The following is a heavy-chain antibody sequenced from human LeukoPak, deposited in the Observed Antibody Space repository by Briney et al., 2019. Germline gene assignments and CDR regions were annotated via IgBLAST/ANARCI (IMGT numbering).Heavy chain of an antibody. V-gene: IGHV4-34*01. CDR2: INHSGST. CDR3: ARSNWNYFRY. CDR1: GGSISSYY. Sequence: SETLSLTCTVSGGSISSYYWSWIRQPPGKGLEWIGEINHSGSTNYNPSLKSRVTISVDTSKNQFSLKLSSVTAADTAVYYCARSNWNYFRYWGQGTLVTVSS. J-gene: IGHJ4*02. D-gene: IGHD1-1*01.